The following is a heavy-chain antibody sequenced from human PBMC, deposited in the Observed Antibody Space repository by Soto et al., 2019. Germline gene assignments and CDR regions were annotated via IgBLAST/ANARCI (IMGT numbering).Heavy chain of an antibody. D-gene: IGHD2-15*01. CDR3: AREQTSFGGGSCYDY. V-gene: IGHV3-21*01. CDR1: GFTFSSYS. Sequence: GGSLRLSCAASGFTFSSYSMNWVRQAPGKGLEWVSSISSSSSYIYYADSVKGRFTISRDNAKNSLYLQMNSLRAEDTAVYYCAREQTSFGGGSCYDYWGQGTLVTVSS. J-gene: IGHJ4*02. CDR2: ISSSSSYI.